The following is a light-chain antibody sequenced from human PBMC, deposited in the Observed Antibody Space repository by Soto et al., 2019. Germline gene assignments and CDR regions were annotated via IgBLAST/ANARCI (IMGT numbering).Light chain of an antibody. CDR2: DAS. CDR1: QSISSW. J-gene: IGKJ2*01. Sequence: DIQMTQSPSTLSASVGDRVTITCRASQSISSWLAWYQQKPGKAPKLLIYDASSLQSGVPSRFSGSGSGTPFTLPISSLQPDDFAPYYCQQYNSYPYTFGQGTKLEIK. CDR3: QQYNSYPYT. V-gene: IGKV1-5*01.